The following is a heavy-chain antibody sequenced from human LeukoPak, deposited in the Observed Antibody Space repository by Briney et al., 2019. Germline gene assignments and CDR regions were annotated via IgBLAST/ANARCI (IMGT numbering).Heavy chain of an antibody. CDR3: ARGRKYTSGYRVTELGSGYSDY. CDR1: GGSINSGSYY. CDR2: FFYTGRN. J-gene: IGHJ4*02. Sequence: SETLSLTCTVSGGSINSGSYYWGWVRQPPGKGLEWIGSFFYTGRNYHYNPSLKSRVSMSVDTSKNQFSLKLSSVTAADTAVYYCARGRKYTSGYRVTELGSGYSDYWGQGTLVTVSS. D-gene: IGHD5-18*01. V-gene: IGHV4-39*07.